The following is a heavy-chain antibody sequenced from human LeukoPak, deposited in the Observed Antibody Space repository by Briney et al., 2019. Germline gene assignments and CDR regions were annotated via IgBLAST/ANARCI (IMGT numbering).Heavy chain of an antibody. CDR2: INHSGST. D-gene: IGHD1-1*01. V-gene: IGHV4-34*01. CDR1: GGSFSGYY. J-gene: IGHJ4*02. Sequence: ASETLSLTCAVYGGSFSGYYWSWIRQPPGKGLEWIGEINHSGSTNYNPSLKSRVTISVDTSKNQFSLKLSSVTAADTAVYYCARASHWNQLHYFDYWGQGTLVTISS. CDR3: ARASHWNQLHYFDY.